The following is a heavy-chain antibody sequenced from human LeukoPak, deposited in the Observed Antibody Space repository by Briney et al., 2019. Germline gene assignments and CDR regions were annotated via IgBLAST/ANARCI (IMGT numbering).Heavy chain of an antibody. CDR1: GFTVSSNY. CDR3: ARDAAGRAFDI. V-gene: IGHV3-66*01. Sequence: GGSLRLYCAASGFTVSSNYMSWVRQAPGKGLDWVSVIYSGGSTYYADSVKGRFTISRDTSKNTLYLQMNSLRAEDTAVYYCARDAAGRAFDIWGKGTMVTVSS. D-gene: IGHD6-13*01. CDR2: IYSGGST. J-gene: IGHJ3*02.